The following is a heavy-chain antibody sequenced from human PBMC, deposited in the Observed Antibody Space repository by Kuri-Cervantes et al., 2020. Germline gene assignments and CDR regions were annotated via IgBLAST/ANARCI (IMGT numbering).Heavy chain of an antibody. D-gene: IGHD1-14*01. CDR1: GGSISSYY. V-gene: IGHV4-59*08. Sequence: SETLSLTCTVSGGSISSYYWSWIRQPPGKGLEWIGYIYYSGSTNYNPSLRSRVAFLVDTSKNHFSLRLNSVTAADSAVYYCARQVAPLSWSDSWGPGIQVTVSS. CDR3: ARQVAPLSWSDS. CDR2: IYYSGST. J-gene: IGHJ5*01.